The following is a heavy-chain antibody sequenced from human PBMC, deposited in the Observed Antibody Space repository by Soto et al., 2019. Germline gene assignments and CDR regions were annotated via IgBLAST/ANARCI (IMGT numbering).Heavy chain of an antibody. CDR2: TSYDGSNN. CDR3: ARWGKTGGLDV. CDR1: GFTFRSYV. D-gene: IGHD3-16*01. V-gene: IGHV3-33*05. Sequence: QVQLVESGGGVVQPGTSLRLSCVGSGFTFRSYVIHWVRQSPGKGLEWVALTSYDGSNNFYGDCVKGRFISSRHNSRNTVELQMDSRSSQDKAIYYCARWGKTGGLDVWSQGTLVSVSS. J-gene: IGHJ1*01.